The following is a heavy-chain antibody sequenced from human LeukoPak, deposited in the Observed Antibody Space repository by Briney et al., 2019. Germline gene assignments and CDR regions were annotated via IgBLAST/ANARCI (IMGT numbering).Heavy chain of an antibody. D-gene: IGHD3-3*01. Sequence: KPSETLSLTCTVSGGSISSSSYYWGWIRQPPGKGLEWIGSIYYSGSTYYNPSLKSRVTISVDTSKKQFSLKLSSVTAADTAVYYCARGDVTIFGGDYYFDNWGQGPLVTASP. CDR3: ARGDVTIFGGDYYFDN. CDR1: GGSISSSSYY. CDR2: IYYSGST. J-gene: IGHJ4*02. V-gene: IGHV4-39*01.